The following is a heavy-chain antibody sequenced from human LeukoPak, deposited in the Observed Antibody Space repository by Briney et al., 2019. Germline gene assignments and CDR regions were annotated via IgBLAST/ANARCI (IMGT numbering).Heavy chain of an antibody. V-gene: IGHV3-30-3*01. J-gene: IGHJ4*02. CDR3: ASQYYDILTGYPFDY. D-gene: IGHD3-9*01. CDR1: GFTFNNYP. Sequence: GGSLRLSCAASGFTFNNYPMHWVRQAPGKGLEWVAVISYDGSNKYYADSVKGRFTISRDNSKNTLYLQMNSLRAEDTAVYYCASQYYDILTGYPFDYWGQGTLVTVSS. CDR2: ISYDGSNK.